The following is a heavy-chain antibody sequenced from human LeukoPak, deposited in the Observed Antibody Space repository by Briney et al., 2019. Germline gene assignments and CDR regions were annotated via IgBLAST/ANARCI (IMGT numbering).Heavy chain of an antibody. Sequence: ASVKVSCKASGYTFTSYYMHWVRQAPGQGLEWMGIINPSGASAMYAQKFQGRVTMTRDMSTATVYLDLSSLRFDDTAVYYCARGHGSGSTNWFDPWGQGTLVTVSS. CDR3: ARGHGSGSTNWFDP. J-gene: IGHJ5*02. V-gene: IGHV1-46*01. CDR1: GYTFTSYY. CDR2: INPSGASA. D-gene: IGHD3-10*01.